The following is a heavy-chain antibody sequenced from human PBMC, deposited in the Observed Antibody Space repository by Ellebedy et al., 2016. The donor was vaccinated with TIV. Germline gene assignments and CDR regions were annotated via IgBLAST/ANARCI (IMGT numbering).Heavy chain of an antibody. Sequence: MPSETLSLTCAISGDSVSSNAVAWHWIRQSPSRGLEWLGRTYYKSKWYNDYAVSVKSRITINPDTSKNQFSLQLNSLTPEDTAVYYCARSHYACCGGHCDLDHAFDVWGQGTMVIVSS. CDR2: TYYKSKWYN. CDR1: GDSVSSNAVA. CDR3: ARSHYACCGGHCDLDHAFDV. D-gene: IGHD2-21*02. J-gene: IGHJ3*01. V-gene: IGHV6-1*01.